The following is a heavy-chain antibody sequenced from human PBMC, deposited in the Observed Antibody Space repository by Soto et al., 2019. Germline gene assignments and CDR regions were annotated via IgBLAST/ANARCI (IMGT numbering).Heavy chain of an antibody. CDR3: ARATYYYDSSGYSDRVLDY. V-gene: IGHV4-31*03. D-gene: IGHD3-22*01. CDR1: GGSISSGGYY. Sequence: QVQLQESGPGLVKPSQTLSLTCTVSGGSISSGGYYWSWIRQHPGKGLEWIGYIFYSGNTYYTPSLKSRVTISVDTSKNQFSLTLSSVTAADTAVYYCARATYYYDSSGYSDRVLDYWGQGTLVTVSS. J-gene: IGHJ4*02. CDR2: IFYSGNT.